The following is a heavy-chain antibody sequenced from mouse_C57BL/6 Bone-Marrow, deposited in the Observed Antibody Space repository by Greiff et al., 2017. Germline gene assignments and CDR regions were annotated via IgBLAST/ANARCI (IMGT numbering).Heavy chain of an antibody. J-gene: IGHJ2*01. Sequence: QVQLQQPGAELVMPGASVKLSCKASGYTFTSYWMHWVKQRPGQGLEWIGEIDPSASYTNYNQKFKGKSTFTVDKSSSTAYMQLSSLTSEDSAVYYCERWDYGSSYGYWGQGTTLTVSS. CDR2: IDPSASYT. CDR1: GYTFTSYW. CDR3: ERWDYGSSYGY. V-gene: IGHV1-69*01. D-gene: IGHD1-1*01.